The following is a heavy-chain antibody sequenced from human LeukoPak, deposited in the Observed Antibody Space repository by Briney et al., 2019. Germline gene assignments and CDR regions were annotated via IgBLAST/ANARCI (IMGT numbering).Heavy chain of an antibody. CDR3: AREGGYYYDSSGYYLDY. J-gene: IGHJ4*02. V-gene: IGHV3-66*01. Sequence: PGGSLRLSCAASGFTVSSNYMSWVRQAPGKGLEWVSVIYSGGSTYYADSVKGRFTISRDNSKNTLYFQMNSLRAEDTAVYYCAREGGYYYDSSGYYLDYWGQGTLVTVSS. CDR2: IYSGGST. D-gene: IGHD3-22*01. CDR1: GFTVSSNY.